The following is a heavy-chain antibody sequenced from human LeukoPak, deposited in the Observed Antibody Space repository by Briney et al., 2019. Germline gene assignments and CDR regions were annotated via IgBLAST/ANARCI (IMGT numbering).Heavy chain of an antibody. Sequence: SETLSLTCTVSGGSISSYYWSWIRQPPGKGLEWIGYIYYSGSTNYNPSLKSRATISVDTSKNQFSLKLSSVTAADTAVYYCARLVVTPAPFDYWGQGTLVTVSS. CDR2: IYYSGST. J-gene: IGHJ4*02. D-gene: IGHD4-23*01. CDR3: ARLVVTPAPFDY. V-gene: IGHV4-59*01. CDR1: GGSISSYY.